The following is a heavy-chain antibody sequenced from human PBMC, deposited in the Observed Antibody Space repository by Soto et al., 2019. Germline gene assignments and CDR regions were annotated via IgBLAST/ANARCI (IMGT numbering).Heavy chain of an antibody. Sequence: QVQLVQSGAEVKKPGASVKVSCKTSGYPFTSYGINWVRQAPGQGPEWLGWISGYDDKTIYSRKFQGRVTLTADTSTTTAYLELRGLRFHPTAVYYCGSDRLIAVTGLLRNWGQGTLVTVSS. V-gene: IGHV1-18*01. CDR3: GSDRLIAVTGLLRN. CDR1: GYPFTSYG. D-gene: IGHD6-19*01. CDR2: ISGYDDKT. J-gene: IGHJ4*02.